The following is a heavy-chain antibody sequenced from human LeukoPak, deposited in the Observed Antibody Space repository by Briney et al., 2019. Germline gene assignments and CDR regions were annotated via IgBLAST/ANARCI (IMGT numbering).Heavy chain of an antibody. Sequence: GGSLRLSCAASGFTFSSFAMSWVRQAPGKGLEWVSVISGSGGSTYYADSVKGRFTISRDNSKNTLYLQMNSLRAEDTAVYYCAKHIVVVPAAIKSNYFDYWGQGTLVTVSS. V-gene: IGHV3-23*01. CDR1: GFTFSSFA. CDR3: AKHIVVVPAAIKSNYFDY. J-gene: IGHJ4*02. D-gene: IGHD2-2*02. CDR2: ISGSGGST.